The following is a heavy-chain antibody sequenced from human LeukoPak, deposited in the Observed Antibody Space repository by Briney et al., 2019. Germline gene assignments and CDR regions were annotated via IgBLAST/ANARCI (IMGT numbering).Heavy chain of an antibody. D-gene: IGHD2/OR15-2a*01. CDR2: ITDNGRKT. CDR1: GFTFSDYF. J-gene: IGHJ4*02. CDR3: AKGPLLWN. V-gene: IGHV3-11*01. Sequence: GGSLRLTCAASGFTFSDYFMGWIRQAPGKGLEWVSYITDNGRKTYYADSVKGRFTISRDNSKNTLYLQMNSLRAEDTAIYYCAKGPLLWNWGQGTLVTVSS.